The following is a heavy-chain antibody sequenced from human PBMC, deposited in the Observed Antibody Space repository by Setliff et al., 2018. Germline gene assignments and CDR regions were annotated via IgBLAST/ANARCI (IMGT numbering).Heavy chain of an antibody. J-gene: IGHJ4*02. V-gene: IGHV1-46*01. CDR1: GYTFTSYY. D-gene: IGHD3-22*01. Sequence: GASVKVSCKASGYTFTSYYMHWVRQAPGQGLEWMGIINPSGGSTSYAQKFQGRVTMTRDTSTSTVYMELSSLRSEDTAVYYCATWYYYDSSGYYRPLGYWGQGTLVTVSS. CDR2: INPSGGST. CDR3: ATWYYYDSSGYYRPLGY.